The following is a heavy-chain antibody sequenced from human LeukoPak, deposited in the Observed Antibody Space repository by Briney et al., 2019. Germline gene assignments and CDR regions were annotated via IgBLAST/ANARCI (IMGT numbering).Heavy chain of an antibody. Sequence: GGSLRLSCAASGFAFSSYGMHWVRQAPGKGLEWVAVISYDGSNKYYADSVKGRFTISRDNSKNTLYLQMNSLRAEDTAVYYCAKDGSPEYGSGSIYYYYGMDVWGKGTTVTVSS. J-gene: IGHJ6*04. CDR1: GFAFSSYG. CDR3: AKDGSPEYGSGSIYYYYGMDV. CDR2: ISYDGSNK. D-gene: IGHD3-10*01. V-gene: IGHV3-30*18.